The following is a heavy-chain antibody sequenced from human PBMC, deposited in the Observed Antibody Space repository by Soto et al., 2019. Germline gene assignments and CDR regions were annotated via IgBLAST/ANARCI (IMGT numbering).Heavy chain of an antibody. V-gene: IGHV4-30-4*01. Sequence: SETLSLTCTFSVGSIISGDYYWSWIRQPPGKGLEWIGYIYYTGSTYYNPSLKSRLTISVDTSKNQFSLKLTSVTAADTAVYFCARYQKGPFDYWGQGTLVTVSS. CDR2: IYYTGST. CDR1: VGSIISGDYY. D-gene: IGHD2-2*01. CDR3: ARYQKGPFDY. J-gene: IGHJ4*02.